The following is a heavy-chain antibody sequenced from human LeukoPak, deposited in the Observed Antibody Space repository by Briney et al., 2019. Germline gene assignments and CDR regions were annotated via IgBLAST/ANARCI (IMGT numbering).Heavy chain of an antibody. J-gene: IGHJ4*02. Sequence: GGSLRLSCAASGFTFSSYEMNWVRQAPGKGLEWVSYIGVSGSTMYYAESVKGRFTISRDNAKNSLCLQMNSLRAEDTAVYYCARERYCSSTSCPHGDLDYWGQGTLVSVSS. CDR2: IGVSGSTM. D-gene: IGHD2-2*01. CDR3: ARERYCSSTSCPHGDLDY. CDR1: GFTFSSYE. V-gene: IGHV3-48*03.